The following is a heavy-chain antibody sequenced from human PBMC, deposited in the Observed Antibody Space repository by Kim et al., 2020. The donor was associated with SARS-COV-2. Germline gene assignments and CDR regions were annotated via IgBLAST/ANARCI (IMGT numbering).Heavy chain of an antibody. CDR3: ARDPPAHDSQHLDAFDI. Sequence: GGSLRLSCAASGFTVSNNYMSWVRQAPGKGLEWVSVIYSGGYTNYADSVKGRFTISRDNSKNTVYLQMNSLRAEDTAVYYCARDPPAHDSQHLDAFDIWGQGTMVTVSS. D-gene: IGHD1-1*01. CDR1: GFTVSNNY. CDR2: IYSGGYT. J-gene: IGHJ3*02. V-gene: IGHV3-53*01.